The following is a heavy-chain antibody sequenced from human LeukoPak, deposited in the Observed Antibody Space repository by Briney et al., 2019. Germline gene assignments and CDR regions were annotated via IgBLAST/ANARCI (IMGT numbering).Heavy chain of an antibody. V-gene: IGHV3-23*01. D-gene: IGHD3-10*01. CDR2: IRGSGGST. CDR3: AKLINYYGSGSYWYFDL. J-gene: IGHJ2*01. CDR1: GFAFISYA. Sequence: GGSLRPSCAASGFAFISYAMSWVRQAPGKGLEWVSAIRGSGGSTYYADSVKGRFTISRDNSKNTLYLQMNSLRAEDTAVYYCAKLINYYGSGSYWYFDLWGRGTLVTVSS.